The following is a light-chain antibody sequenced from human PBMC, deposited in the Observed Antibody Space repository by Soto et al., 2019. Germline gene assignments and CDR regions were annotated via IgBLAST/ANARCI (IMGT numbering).Light chain of an antibody. J-gene: IGKJ1*01. Sequence: DIQMTQTPSSLSASVGDRVTITCRAGQDISSYLNWYQQKAGTAPKLLIYAASSLQSGVPSRFSGSGSGTHFTLTISSLQPEDFTTYYCQQSYSIYPTFGQGTKVEIK. CDR1: QDISSY. CDR2: AAS. CDR3: QQSYSIYPT. V-gene: IGKV1-39*01.